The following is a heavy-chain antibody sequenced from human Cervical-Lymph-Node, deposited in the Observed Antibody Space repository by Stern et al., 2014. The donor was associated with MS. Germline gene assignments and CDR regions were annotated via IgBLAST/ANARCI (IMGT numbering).Heavy chain of an antibody. D-gene: IGHD3-9*01. V-gene: IGHV1-69*01. CDR1: GGSFSGYA. Sequence: QLVQSGAEVKKPGSSAKVSYKAFGGSFSGYAFNLVLLGPGHRIEWMGGISPIIGTANAAQKFQGRVTIAADQLERTVYMESSSLTSEDAAVYYCARDSRHTDTTGSYAFDIWGQGTVVTVSS. CDR3: ARDSRHTDTTGSYAFDI. CDR2: ISPIIGTA. J-gene: IGHJ3*02.